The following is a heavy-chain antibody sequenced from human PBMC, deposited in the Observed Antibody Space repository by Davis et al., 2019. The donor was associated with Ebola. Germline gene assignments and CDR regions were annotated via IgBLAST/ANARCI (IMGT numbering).Heavy chain of an antibody. Sequence: SETLSLTCTVSGGSIGGYYWSWIRQPPGRGLEWIGYMYYRGSTNYNPSLKSRVTISVDTSKNQFALKLSSVTAADTAVYYCARADYGSGSYFNAYYYMDVWGKGTTVTVSS. J-gene: IGHJ6*03. CDR3: ARADYGSGSYFNAYYYMDV. CDR2: MYYRGST. V-gene: IGHV4-59*01. CDR1: GGSIGGYY. D-gene: IGHD3-10*01.